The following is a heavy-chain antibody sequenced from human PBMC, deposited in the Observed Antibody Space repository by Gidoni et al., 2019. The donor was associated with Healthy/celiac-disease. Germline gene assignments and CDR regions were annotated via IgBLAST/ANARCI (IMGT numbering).Heavy chain of an antibody. V-gene: IGHV3-33*01. Sequence: QVQLVESGGGVVQPGRSLRLSCAASGFTFSSYGMHWVRQAPGKGLEWVAVLWDDGSNKDYADSVKGRFTISRDNSKNTLYLQMNSLRAEDTAVYYCARTHPGYCSGGSCFAVYSFFDYWGQGTLVTVSS. CDR2: LWDDGSNK. D-gene: IGHD2-15*01. CDR1: GFTFSSYG. J-gene: IGHJ4*02. CDR3: ARTHPGYCSGGSCFAVYSFFDY.